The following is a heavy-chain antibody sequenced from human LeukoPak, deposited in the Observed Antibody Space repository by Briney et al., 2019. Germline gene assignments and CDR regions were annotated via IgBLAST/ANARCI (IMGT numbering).Heavy chain of an antibody. CDR2: IGGDGSNT. D-gene: IGHD4-23*01. Sequence: GGSLRLSCAASGFTLDDYAMHWVRQAPGKGLEWVSLIGGDGSNTYYADPAKGRFTISRDNSKNSLYLQMNSLRTEDTALYYCANVYYGGNSVHYWGQGTLVTVSS. CDR3: ANVYYGGNSVHY. J-gene: IGHJ4*02. V-gene: IGHV3-43*02. CDR1: GFTLDDYA.